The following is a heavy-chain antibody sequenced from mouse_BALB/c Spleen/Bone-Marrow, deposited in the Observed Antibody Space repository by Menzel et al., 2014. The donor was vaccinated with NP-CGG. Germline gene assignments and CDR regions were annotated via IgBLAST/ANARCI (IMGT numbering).Heavy chain of an antibody. Sequence: EVKLMESGGGLVQPGGSLKLSCAASGFDFSRYWMSWVRQAPGKGLEWIAEINPDSSTIDYTPSLKDKFIISRDNAKNTQYLQMRKVRSEDSALCYCAREIPQGAMDYWGQGTSVTVSS. J-gene: IGHJ4*01. CDR3: AREIPQGAMDY. V-gene: IGHV4-1*02. CDR1: GFDFSRYW. CDR2: INPDSSTI.